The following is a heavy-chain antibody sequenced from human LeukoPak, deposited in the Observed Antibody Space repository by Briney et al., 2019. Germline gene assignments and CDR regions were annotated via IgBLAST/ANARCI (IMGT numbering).Heavy chain of an antibody. D-gene: IGHD2-2*01. CDR1: GFTFSSSW. Sequence: GGSLRLSCAASGFTFSSSWMSWVRQAPGKGLEWVANIIQYGSAQYYVDSVKGRFTISRDNADNSRYLQMSSLRAEDTAVYYCAIDLFSCSSTSCYVCWGRGTLVTLP. CDR2: IIQYGSAQ. J-gene: IGHJ4*02. CDR3: AIDLFSCSSTSCYVC. V-gene: IGHV3-7*01.